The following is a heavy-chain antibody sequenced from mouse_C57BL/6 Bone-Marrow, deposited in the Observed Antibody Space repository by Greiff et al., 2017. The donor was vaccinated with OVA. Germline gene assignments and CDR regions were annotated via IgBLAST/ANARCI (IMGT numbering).Heavy chain of an antibody. V-gene: IGHV1-81*01. CDR3: ERGDGSYAMDY. CDR2: IYPRSGNT. D-gene: IGHD2-3*01. J-gene: IGHJ4*01. CDR1: GYTFTSYG. Sequence: QVQLQQSGAELARPGASVKLSCKASGYTFTSYGISWVKQRTGQGLEWIGEIYPRSGNTYYNEKFKGKATLTADKSSSTAYMELRSLTAEDSAVYFCERGDGSYAMDYWGQGTSVTVSS.